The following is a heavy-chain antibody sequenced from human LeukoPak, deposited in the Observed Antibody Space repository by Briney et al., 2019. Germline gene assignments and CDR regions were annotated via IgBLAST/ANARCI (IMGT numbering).Heavy chain of an antibody. Sequence: GGSLRLSCAASGFTFSDYYMSWIRQAPGKGLEWVSYIGGSGTPIFYAHSVKGRFTISRDNAKNSLYLQMNSLRAEDTAVYYCPRFAGSGSYYIDYWGQGTQITVCS. CDR2: IGGSGTPI. CDR1: GFTFSDYY. V-gene: IGHV3-11*01. J-gene: IGHJ4*02. D-gene: IGHD3-10*01. CDR3: PRFAGSGSYYIDY.